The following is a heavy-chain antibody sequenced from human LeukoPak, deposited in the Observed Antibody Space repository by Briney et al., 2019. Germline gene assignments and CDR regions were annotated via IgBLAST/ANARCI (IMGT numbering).Heavy chain of an antibody. CDR3: AKDARRTSGWYFFDY. V-gene: IGHV3-23*01. J-gene: IGHJ4*02. D-gene: IGHD6-19*01. CDR2: ISDSGSIT. Sequence: QPGGSLRLSCAASGFAFSRQAMGWVRQAPGEGLEWVSVISDSGSITHYADSVKGRFTISRDNSKNTLFLQMNSLRAEDTAIYYCAKDARRTSGWYFFDYWGQGTLVTVSS. CDR1: GFAFSRQA.